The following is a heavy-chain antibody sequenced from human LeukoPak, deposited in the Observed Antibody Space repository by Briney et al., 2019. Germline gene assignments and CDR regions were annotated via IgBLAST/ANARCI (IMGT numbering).Heavy chain of an antibody. CDR2: ISGSGGST. V-gene: IGHV3-23*01. D-gene: IGHD3-10*01. CDR1: GFTFSRYA. Sequence: QTGGSLRLSXAASGFTFSRYAMSWVGQAPGKGGEGGSAISGSGGSTYYADSVKGRFTISRDNSKNTLYLQMNSLRADDTAVYYCAKEAVLWFGEFLTHFDYWGQGTLVTVSS. CDR3: AKEAVLWFGEFLTHFDY. J-gene: IGHJ4*02.